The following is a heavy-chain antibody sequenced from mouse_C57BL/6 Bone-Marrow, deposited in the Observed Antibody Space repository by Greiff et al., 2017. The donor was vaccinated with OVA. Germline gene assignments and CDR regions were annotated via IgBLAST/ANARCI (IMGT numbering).Heavy chain of an antibody. CDR2: INPDSGST. J-gene: IGHJ2*01. CDR1: GYTFTSYW. CDR3: AWGIHYYGSPRPDY. D-gene: IGHD1-1*01. Sequence: VQLQQPGAELVKPGASVKLSCKASGYTFTSYWMHWVKQRPGQGLEWIGMINPDSGSTNYHEKVKSEATLTVDKSSSTAYMQLSSLTSEDSAVYYCAWGIHYYGSPRPDYWGQGTTLTVSS. V-gene: IGHV1-64*01.